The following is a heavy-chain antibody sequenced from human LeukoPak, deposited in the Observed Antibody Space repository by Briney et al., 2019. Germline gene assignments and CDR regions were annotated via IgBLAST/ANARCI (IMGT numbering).Heavy chain of an antibody. J-gene: IGHJ4*02. CDR1: GFTFSSYA. V-gene: IGHV3-30*04. CDR3: ARDLPRGYSGYDRGLDY. Sequence: PGRSLRLSCAASGFTFSSYAMHWVRQAPGKGLEWVAVISYDGSNKYYADSVKGRFTIPRDNSKNTLYLQMNSLRAEDTAVYYCARDLPRGYSGYDRGLDYWGQGTLVTVSS. D-gene: IGHD5-12*01. CDR2: ISYDGSNK.